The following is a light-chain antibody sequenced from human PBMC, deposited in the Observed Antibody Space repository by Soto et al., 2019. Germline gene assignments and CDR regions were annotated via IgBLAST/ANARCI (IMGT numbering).Light chain of an antibody. CDR2: ATS. J-gene: IGKJ4*01. V-gene: IGKV1-39*01. CDR1: QSISAN. CDR3: QQSYAIPLT. Sequence: DIQMTQSPSPLSASVGDRVSITCRASQSISANLNWFQQKPGRAPNLLIYATSTLQSGVPSRFSGTRSGTDFTLTISTLQPEDSATYYCQQSYAIPLTFGGGTKVDIK.